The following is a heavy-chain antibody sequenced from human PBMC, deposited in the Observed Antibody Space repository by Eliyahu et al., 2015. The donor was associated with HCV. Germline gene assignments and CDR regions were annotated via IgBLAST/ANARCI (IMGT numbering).Heavy chain of an antibody. D-gene: IGHD1-26*01. CDR3: SAPYSGSYNWAFDI. V-gene: IGHV3-15*01. CDR1: GXTXKNAW. J-gene: IGHJ3*02. Sequence: EVQLVEPGGGLVKPGGSLRXSCAASGXTXKNAWMTXVXQAPGKGLAWVXRIKSKSNGGTTDYAAPVKGRFTVSRDDSKNTVYLQMNSLKTEDTAVYYCSAPYSGSYNWAFDIWGQGTMVTVFS. CDR2: IKSKSNGGTT.